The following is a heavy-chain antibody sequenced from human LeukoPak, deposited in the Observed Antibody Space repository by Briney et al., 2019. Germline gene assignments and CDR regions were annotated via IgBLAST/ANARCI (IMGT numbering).Heavy chain of an antibody. D-gene: IGHD3-3*01. J-gene: IGHJ3*02. CDR1: GGSISIFY. CDR3: ASGGSAFDI. CDR2: IHSSGSI. V-gene: IGHV4-4*07. Sequence: PSETLSLTCTVSGGSISIFYWSWIRQPAGKGLDWIGRIHSSGSINHNPSLKSRVTLSVDTSKNQFSLKLTSVAAADTAVYYCASGGSAFDIWGQGTMVTVSS.